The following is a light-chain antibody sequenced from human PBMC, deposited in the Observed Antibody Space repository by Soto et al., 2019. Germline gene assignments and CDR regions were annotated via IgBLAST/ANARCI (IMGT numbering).Light chain of an antibody. Sequence: QSALTQPASVSGSPGQSITISCTGTSSDIGAYNFVYWYQQHPGKAPKLMLYDVNIRPSGVSNRFSGSTSGNTASLTISGLQAEDEADYYCTSWTTSTTMIFGGGTKLTVL. CDR1: SSDIGAYNF. CDR3: TSWTTSTTMI. V-gene: IGLV2-14*03. CDR2: DVN. J-gene: IGLJ2*01.